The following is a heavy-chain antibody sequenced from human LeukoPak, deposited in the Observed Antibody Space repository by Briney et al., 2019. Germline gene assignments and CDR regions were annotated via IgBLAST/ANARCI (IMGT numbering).Heavy chain of an antibody. V-gene: IGHV4-34*01. D-gene: IGHD3-10*01. CDR2: INHSGST. Sequence: SETLSLTCAVYGGSFSGYYWSWIRQPPGKGLEWIGEINHSGSTTYNPSLKSRVTMSLDMSKNQFFLRLSSVTAADTAVYYCARDSGTTGEVKFDPWGQGTLVTVSS. CDR3: ARDSGTTGEVKFDP. J-gene: IGHJ5*02. CDR1: GGSFSGYY.